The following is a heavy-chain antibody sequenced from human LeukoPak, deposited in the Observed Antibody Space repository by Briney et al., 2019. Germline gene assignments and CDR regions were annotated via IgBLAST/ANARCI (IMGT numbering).Heavy chain of an antibody. V-gene: IGHV3-7*01. CDR1: GFTFSSYW. CDR3: ARETDHYGSGTYFIDY. CDR2: IKQDESEK. Sequence: GGSLRLSCAASGFTFSSYWLSWVRQAPGKGLEWVANIKQDESEKYYGDSVKGRFSISRDNAKNSVHLQMNSLRAEDTAVYYCARETDHYGSGTYFIDYWGQGTLVTVSS. J-gene: IGHJ4*02. D-gene: IGHD3-10*01.